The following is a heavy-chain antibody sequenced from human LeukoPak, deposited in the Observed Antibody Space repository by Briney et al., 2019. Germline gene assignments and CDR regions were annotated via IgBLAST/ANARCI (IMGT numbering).Heavy chain of an antibody. J-gene: IGHJ3*02. CDR1: GYTFTSYD. CDR2: MNPNSGNT. CDR3: ARGRRQWLVLGAFDI. V-gene: IGHV1-8*01. D-gene: IGHD6-19*01. Sequence: ASVKVFCKASGYTFTSYDINWVRQATGQGLEWMGWMNPNSGNTGYAQKFQRRVTMTRNTSISTAYMELSSLRSEDTAVYYCARGRRQWLVLGAFDIWGQGTMVTVSS.